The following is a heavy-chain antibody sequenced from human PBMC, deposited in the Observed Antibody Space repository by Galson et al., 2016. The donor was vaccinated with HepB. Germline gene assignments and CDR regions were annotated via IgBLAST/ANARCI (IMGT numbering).Heavy chain of an antibody. CDR3: AGDSKLLRSFDY. V-gene: IGHV3-33*01. J-gene: IGHJ4*02. CDR1: GFTFSSYG. D-gene: IGHD1-26*01. Sequence: SLRLSCAASGFTFSSYGMHWVRQAPGKGLEWVAVIWYDGINKDYADSVKGRFTISRDNAKNTLYLQMNSLRAEDTAVYYCAGDSKLLRSFDYWGQRTLVTVSS. CDR2: IWYDGINK.